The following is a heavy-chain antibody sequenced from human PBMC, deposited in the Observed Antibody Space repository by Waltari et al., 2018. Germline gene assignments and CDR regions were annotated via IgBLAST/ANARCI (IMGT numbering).Heavy chain of an antibody. Sequence: QVQLVQSGAEVKKPGSSVKVSCKASGGTFSSYAISWVRQAPGQGLEWMGGIIPIFGTANSDQNFQGRGTITADESTSTAYMELSSLRSEDTAVYYCARAGGGFYDYVWGSYRSGMDVWGQGTTVTVSS. CDR3: ARAGGGFYDYVWGSYRSGMDV. CDR1: GGTFSSYA. J-gene: IGHJ6*02. CDR2: IIPIFGTA. V-gene: IGHV1-69*01. D-gene: IGHD3-16*02.